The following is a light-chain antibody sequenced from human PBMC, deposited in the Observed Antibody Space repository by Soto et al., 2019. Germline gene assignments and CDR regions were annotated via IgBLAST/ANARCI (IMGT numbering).Light chain of an antibody. Sequence: QPVLTQPPSVSGAPGQRVTLSCTGNTSNLGAGYDVHWYQQLPGAAPKLVIFGNRNRPSGVPERFSGSKSGTSASLAITGLQAGDEADYYCQAYDYILTASVFGGGTKVTVL. CDR2: GNR. J-gene: IGLJ3*02. CDR3: QAYDYILTASV. V-gene: IGLV1-40*01. CDR1: TSNLGAGYD.